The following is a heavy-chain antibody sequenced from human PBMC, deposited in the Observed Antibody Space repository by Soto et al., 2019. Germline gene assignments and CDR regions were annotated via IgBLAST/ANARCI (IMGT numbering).Heavy chain of an antibody. CDR2: INHVGRT. D-gene: IGHD3-9*01. CDR1: GGSFSGYC. CDR3: ARGSQRYPGGDV. J-gene: IGHJ6*02. Sequence: QVQLQQWGAGLLKPSETLSLTCAVYGGSFSGYCWSWVRQPPEKGLEWIGEINHVGRTNYNPSLKSRVTISVDMSKNHFSLKLSSVTAADTAVYYCARGSQRYPGGDVWGQGTTVTVSS. V-gene: IGHV4-34*01.